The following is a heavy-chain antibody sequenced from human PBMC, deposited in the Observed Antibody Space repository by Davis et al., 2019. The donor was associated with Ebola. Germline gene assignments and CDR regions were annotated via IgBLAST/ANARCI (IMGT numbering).Heavy chain of an antibody. D-gene: IGHD4-17*01. CDR2: IYYSGST. V-gene: IGHV4-59*01. CDR1: GFTFSSYW. J-gene: IGHJ5*02. Sequence: ESLKISCAASGFTFSSYWMSWVRQAPGKGLEWIGYIYYSGSTNYNPSLKSRVTISVDTSKNQFSLKLSSVTAADTAVYYCARELHGDWFDPWGQGTLVTVSS. CDR3: ARELHGDWFDP.